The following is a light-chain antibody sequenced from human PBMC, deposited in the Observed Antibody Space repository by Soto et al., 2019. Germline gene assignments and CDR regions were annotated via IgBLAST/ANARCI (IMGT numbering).Light chain of an antibody. V-gene: IGLV2-14*01. J-gene: IGLJ1*01. Sequence: QSALTQPASMSGSPGQSITISCTGTSNDIGHYNSVSWYQQHPAKAPKVIISEVSNRPSGISNRFSGSKSGNTSFLTISGLQAEDEADYYCASYTSSSTLVFGTGTQLTVL. CDR1: SNDIGHYNS. CDR3: ASYTSSSTLV. CDR2: EVS.